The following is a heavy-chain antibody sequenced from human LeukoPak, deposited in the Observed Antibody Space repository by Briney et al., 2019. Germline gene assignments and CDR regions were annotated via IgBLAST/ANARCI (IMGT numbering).Heavy chain of an antibody. D-gene: IGHD1-26*01. CDR2: IYYSGST. CDR3: ARSGLGVGMDV. Sequence: SETLSLTCTVSGGSISSSSYYWGWIRQPPGKGLEWIGSIYYSGSTYYNPSLKSRVTISVDTSKNQFSLKLSSVTAADTAVYYCARSGLGVGMDVWGQGTTVTISS. CDR1: GGSISSSSYY. J-gene: IGHJ6*02. V-gene: IGHV4-39*01.